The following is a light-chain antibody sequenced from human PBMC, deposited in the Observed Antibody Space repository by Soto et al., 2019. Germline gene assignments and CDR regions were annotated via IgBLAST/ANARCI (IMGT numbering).Light chain of an antibody. CDR1: SSDVGGYNY. Sequence: QSVLTQPASVSGSPGQSITISCTGTSSDVGGYNYVSRYQQHPGKAPKVMIYDVSYRPSGVSNRFSGSKSGNTASLTISGLQVEDEADYYCSSYTSSSTLVVFGGGTKLTVL. CDR3: SSYTSSSTLVV. V-gene: IGLV2-14*03. CDR2: DVS. J-gene: IGLJ2*01.